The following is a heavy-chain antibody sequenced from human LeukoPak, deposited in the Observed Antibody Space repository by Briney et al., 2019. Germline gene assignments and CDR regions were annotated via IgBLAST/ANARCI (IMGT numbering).Heavy chain of an antibody. CDR2: ISCSRNYI. V-gene: IGHV3-21*01. J-gene: IGHJ4*02. CDR1: GFIFSIYC. D-gene: IGHD5-18*01. Sequence: GGPLRLSCAASGFIFSIYCMIWVRQAPGKGRKWVSYISCSRNYIYYADSVKGIFTISRDNAKHSLSLHVHSLRSEHAGVLQCARVGPWDTAMDYFDYWGQGTLVTVSS. CDR3: ARVGPWDTAMDYFDY.